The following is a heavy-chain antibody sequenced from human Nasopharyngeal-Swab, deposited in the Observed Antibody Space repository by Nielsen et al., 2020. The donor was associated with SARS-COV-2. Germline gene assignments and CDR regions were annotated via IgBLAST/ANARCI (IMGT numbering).Heavy chain of an antibody. V-gene: IGHV4-59*13. Sequence: SETLSLTCTVSGGSISSYYWSWIRQPPGKGLEWIGYIYYSGSTNYNPSLTSRVTISVDTSKTQFSLKLSSVTAADTAVYYYARDPSTITMVRGVIPHGAFDIWGQGTMVTVSS. CDR1: GGSISSYY. CDR3: ARDPSTITMVRGVIPHGAFDI. D-gene: IGHD3-10*01. J-gene: IGHJ3*02. CDR2: IYYSGST.